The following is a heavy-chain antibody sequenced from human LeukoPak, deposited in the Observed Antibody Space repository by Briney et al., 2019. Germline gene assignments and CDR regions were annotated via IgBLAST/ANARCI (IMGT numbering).Heavy chain of an antibody. V-gene: IGHV5-51*01. Sequence: GESLKISCKGSGYSFTSYWIGWVRQMPGEGLEWMGIIYPGDSDTRYSPSFQGQVTISADKSISTAYLQWSSLKASDTAMYYCARLATTGSHNWNYVYYGMDVWGQGTTVTVSS. CDR1: GYSFTSYW. D-gene: IGHD1-20*01. CDR3: ARLATTGSHNWNYVYYGMDV. CDR2: IYPGDSDT. J-gene: IGHJ6*02.